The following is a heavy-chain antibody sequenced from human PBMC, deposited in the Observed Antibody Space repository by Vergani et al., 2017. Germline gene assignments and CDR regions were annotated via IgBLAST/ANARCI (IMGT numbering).Heavy chain of an antibody. Sequence: VEAGGGLVQPGGSLRLSCTASGFTFQAFALHWVRHVSGRGLEWVSGIDRNYGVKNGNSFEGRFSISRNNAKKAVFLQMNNLRHEDTALYFCVKDNDYDSDGLFDRWGRGTLVTVSS. CDR2: IDRNYGVK. V-gene: IGHV3-9*01. CDR3: VKDNDYDSDGLFDR. CDR1: GFTFQAFA. J-gene: IGHJ2*01. D-gene: IGHD3-16*01.